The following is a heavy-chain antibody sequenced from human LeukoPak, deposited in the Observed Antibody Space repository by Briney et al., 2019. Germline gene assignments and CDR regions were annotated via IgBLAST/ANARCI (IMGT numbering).Heavy chain of an antibody. Sequence: ASVKVSCKASGGTFSSYAISWVRQAPGQGLEWMGWISAYNGNTNYAQKLQGRVTMTTDTSTSTAYMELRSLRSEDTAVYYCARGPLGSSSWYFLDPYFDYWGQGTLVTVSS. CDR1: GGTFSSYA. CDR3: ARGPLGSSSWYFLDPYFDY. V-gene: IGHV1-18*01. CDR2: ISAYNGNT. D-gene: IGHD6-13*01. J-gene: IGHJ4*02.